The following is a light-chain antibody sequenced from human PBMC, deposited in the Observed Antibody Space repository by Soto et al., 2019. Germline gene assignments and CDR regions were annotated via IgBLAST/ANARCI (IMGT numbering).Light chain of an antibody. CDR1: QTVRNN. J-gene: IGKJ1*01. V-gene: IGKV3-20*01. CDR3: QQYGTSPQT. Sequence: EIVLTQSPATLSLSPGERATLSCRASQTVRNNLAWYQQRPGQAPRLLIYDASSRATGIPARFSGSGSGTDFILTISRLEPEDFAVYYCQQYGTSPQTFGQGTKVDIK. CDR2: DAS.